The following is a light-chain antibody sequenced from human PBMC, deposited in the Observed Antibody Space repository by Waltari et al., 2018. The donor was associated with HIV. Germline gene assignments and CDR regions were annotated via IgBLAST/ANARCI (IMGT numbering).Light chain of an antibody. Sequence: EIVLTQSPATLSLSPGERATLSFRASESIINHLAWYQVKPGQAPRLLIYDATNRATGVPTRFSGSGFGTDFTLSISSLEPEDFALYYCQQRGLWPRLSFGGGTKVEIK. CDR2: DAT. V-gene: IGKV3-11*01. J-gene: IGKJ4*01. CDR1: ESIINH. CDR3: QQRGLWPRLS.